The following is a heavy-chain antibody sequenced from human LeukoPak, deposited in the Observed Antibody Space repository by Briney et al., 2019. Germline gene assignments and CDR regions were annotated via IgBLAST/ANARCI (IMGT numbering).Heavy chain of an antibody. CDR2: IYTSGST. CDR1: GGSISSYH. V-gene: IGHV4-4*09. Sequence: SETLSLTCSVSGGSISSYHWSWIRQPPGKGLEWIGNIYTSGSTNYNPSLKSRDTISVDTSKNQFSLKLSSVTAADTAVYYCARLSWWFDPWGQGTLVTVSS. J-gene: IGHJ5*02. CDR3: ARLSWWFDP.